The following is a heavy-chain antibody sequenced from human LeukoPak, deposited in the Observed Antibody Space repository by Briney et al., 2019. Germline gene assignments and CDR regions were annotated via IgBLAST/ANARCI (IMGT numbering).Heavy chain of an antibody. D-gene: IGHD5-12*01. CDR3: ARRGGYRPFDY. CDR2: IYYSGNT. J-gene: IGHJ4*02. V-gene: IGHV4-39*01. CDR1: GGSISSSSYY. Sequence: SETLSLTCTVSGGSISSSSYYWGWIRQPPGKGLEWIGSIYYSGNTYYNPSLKSRVTISVDTSKNQFSLKLSSVTAADTAVYYCARRGGYRPFDYWGQGTLVTVSS.